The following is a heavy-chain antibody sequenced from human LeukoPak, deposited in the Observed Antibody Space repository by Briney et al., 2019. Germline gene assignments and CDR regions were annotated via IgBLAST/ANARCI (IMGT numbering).Heavy chain of an antibody. V-gene: IGHV4-34*01. CDR3: AREGGKEYSSS. CDR2: INHSGST. D-gene: IGHD6-6*01. Sequence: SETLSLTCAVYGGSFSGYYWSWIRQPPGKGLEWIGEINHSGSTNYNPSLKSRVTISVDTSKNQFSLKLSSVTAADTAVYYCAREGGKEYSSSWGQGTLVTVSS. CDR1: GGSFSGYY. J-gene: IGHJ5*02.